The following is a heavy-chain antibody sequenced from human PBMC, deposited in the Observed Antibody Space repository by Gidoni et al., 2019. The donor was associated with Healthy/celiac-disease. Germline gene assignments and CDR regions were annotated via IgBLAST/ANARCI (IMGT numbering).Heavy chain of an antibody. CDR1: GGSISSSNW. CDR3: ARVAYYDSSGYYQSKDFDY. CDR2: IYHSGST. J-gene: IGHJ4*02. Sequence: QVQPQESGPGLVKPSGTLSLTCAVSGGSISSSNWWSWVRQPPGKGLEWIGEIYHSGSTNYSPSLKSRVTISVDKSKNQFSLKLSSVTAADTAVYYCARVAYYDSSGYYQSKDFDYWGQGTLVTVSS. D-gene: IGHD3-22*01. V-gene: IGHV4-4*02.